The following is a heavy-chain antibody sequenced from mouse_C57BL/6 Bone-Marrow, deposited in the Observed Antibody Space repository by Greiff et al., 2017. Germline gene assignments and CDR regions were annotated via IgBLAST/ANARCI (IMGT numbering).Heavy chain of an antibody. Sequence: VKLMESGAELARPGASVKLSCKASGYTFTSYGLSWVKQSTGQGLEWIGEIYPRSGNTYYNAKFKGKATLTADKSSSTAYMELRSLTSEDSAVYCCAREGYYVLYYFDYWGQGTTRTVSS. CDR1: GYTFTSYG. J-gene: IGHJ2*01. CDR3: AREGYYVLYYFDY. D-gene: IGHD2-3*01. V-gene: IGHV1-81*01. CDR2: IYPRSGNT.